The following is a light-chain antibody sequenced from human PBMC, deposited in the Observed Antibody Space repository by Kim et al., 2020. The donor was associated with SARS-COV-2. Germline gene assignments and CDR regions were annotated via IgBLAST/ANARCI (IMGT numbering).Light chain of an antibody. CDR1: NIGTKN. Sequence: SVAVGQPARITCGGNNIGTKNVHWFQQKPGQAPVLVICGDSNRPSGIPERFSGANSGNTATLTISRAQPGDEADYYCQVWDSSTGVFGGGTQLTVL. CDR3: QVWDSSTGV. V-gene: IGLV3-9*01. CDR2: GDS. J-gene: IGLJ3*02.